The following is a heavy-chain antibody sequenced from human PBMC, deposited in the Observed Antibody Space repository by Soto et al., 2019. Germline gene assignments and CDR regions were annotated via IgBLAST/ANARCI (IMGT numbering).Heavy chain of an antibody. Sequence: QVQLQESGPGLVKPSETLSLTCTVSGGSISSYYWSWIRQPPGTGLEWIGYIYYSGSTNYNPSLKRRVTMSTDSLKNHFSLKLGSVTAADTAVYYCARRHQSFVDSWGQGTLVTVSS. CDR3: ARRHQSFVDS. CDR1: GGSISSYY. V-gene: IGHV4-59*08. CDR2: IYYSGST. J-gene: IGHJ4*02. D-gene: IGHD2-21*01.